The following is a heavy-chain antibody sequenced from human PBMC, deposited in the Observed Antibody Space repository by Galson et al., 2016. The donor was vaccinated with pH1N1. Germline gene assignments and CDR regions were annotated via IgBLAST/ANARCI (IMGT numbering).Heavy chain of an antibody. CDR2: IYPGDSET. J-gene: IGHJ6*02. D-gene: IGHD5-18*01. CDR1: GYSFSNYW. Sequence: QSGAEVKKPGESLRISCKGSGYSFSNYWIGWVRQMPGKGLEWMGIIYPGDSETKYSPSFQGQVTFSADKSSSTAYLQWSSLKASDTAMYYCARQDTLYGVDVWGQGTTVTVSS. V-gene: IGHV5-51*01. CDR3: ARQDTLYGVDV.